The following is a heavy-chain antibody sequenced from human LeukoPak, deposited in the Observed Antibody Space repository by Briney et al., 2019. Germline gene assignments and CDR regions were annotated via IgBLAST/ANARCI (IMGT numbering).Heavy chain of an antibody. CDR2: IRYDGSNK. D-gene: IGHD6-13*01. CDR1: GFTFSSYG. Sequence: GGSLRLSCAASGFTFSSYGMHWVRQAPGKGLEWVAFIRYDGSNKYYADSVKGRFTISRDNSKNTLYLQMNSLRAEDTAVYYCAKDATAVVGTVYMDVWGKGTTVTIPS. J-gene: IGHJ6*03. V-gene: IGHV3-30*02. CDR3: AKDATAVVGTVYMDV.